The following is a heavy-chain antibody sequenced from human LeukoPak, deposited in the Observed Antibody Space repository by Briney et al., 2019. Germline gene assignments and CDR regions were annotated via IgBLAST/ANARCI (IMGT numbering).Heavy chain of an antibody. CDR3: AKDRSCTNDICHGDFDY. CDR1: GFTFSSYA. CDR2: ISGSGGST. Sequence: GGSLRLSCAASGFTFSSYAVSWVRQAPGKGLEWVSGISGSGGSTYSADSVKGRFTISRDNSKNTLYLQMNSLRAEDTALYYCAKDRSCTNDICHGDFDYWGQGTLVTVSS. V-gene: IGHV3-23*01. D-gene: IGHD2-8*01. J-gene: IGHJ4*02.